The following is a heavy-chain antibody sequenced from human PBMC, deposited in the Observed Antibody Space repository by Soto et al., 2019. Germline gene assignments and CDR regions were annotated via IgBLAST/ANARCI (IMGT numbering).Heavy chain of an antibody. Sequence: EWIGYIYYSGSTNYNPSLKSRVTISVDTSKNQFSLKLTSVTAADTVLFYCYGDHRDLHSFPTRRSSDL. CDR2: IYYSGST. V-gene: IGHV4-59*01. CDR3: YGDHRDLHSFPTRRSSDL. D-gene: IGHD4-17*01. J-gene: IGHJ2*01.